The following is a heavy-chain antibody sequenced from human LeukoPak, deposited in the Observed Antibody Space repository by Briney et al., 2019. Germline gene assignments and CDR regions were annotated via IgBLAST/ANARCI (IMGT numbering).Heavy chain of an antibody. J-gene: IGHJ4*02. CDR2: ISYDGSNE. D-gene: IGHD4-23*01. V-gene: IGHV3-30*03. Sequence: GGSLRLSCAASGFTFSTYGMHWVRQAPGKGLEWVAVISYDGSNEYYADSVKGRFTISRDNAKNSLYLQMNSLRAEDTAVYYCARGTTVVGLFDYWGQGTLVTVSS. CDR3: ARGTTVVGLFDY. CDR1: GFTFSTYG.